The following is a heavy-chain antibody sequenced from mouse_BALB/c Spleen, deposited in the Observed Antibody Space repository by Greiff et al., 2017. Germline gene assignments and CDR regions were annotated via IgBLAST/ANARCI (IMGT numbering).Heavy chain of an antibody. CDR1: GYSFTGYY. J-gene: IGHJ2*01. CDR3: ARMKGYFDY. CDR2: INPYNGAT. V-gene: IGHV1-31*01. Sequence: VQLQQSGPELVKPGASVKISCKASGYSFTGYYMHWVKQSHVKSLEWIGRINPYNGATSYNQNFKDKASLTVDKSSSTAYMELHSLTSEDSAVYYCARMKGYFDYWGQGTTLTVSS.